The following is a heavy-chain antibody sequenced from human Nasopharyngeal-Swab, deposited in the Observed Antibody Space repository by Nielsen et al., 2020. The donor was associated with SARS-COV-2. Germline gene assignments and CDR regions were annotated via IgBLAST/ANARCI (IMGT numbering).Heavy chain of an antibody. CDR2: INPNSGGT. J-gene: IGHJ4*02. CDR3: ARDARESWGV. CDR1: GYTFTGYY. V-gene: IGHV1-2*06. D-gene: IGHD3-16*01. Sequence: ASVKVSCKASGYTFTGYYMHWVRQAPGQGLEWMGRINPNSGGTNYAQKFQGRVTITADKSTSTAYMELSSLRSEDTAVYYCARDARESWGVWGQGTLVTVSS.